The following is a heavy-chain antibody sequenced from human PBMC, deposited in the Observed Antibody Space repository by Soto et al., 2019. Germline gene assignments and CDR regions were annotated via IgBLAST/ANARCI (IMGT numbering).Heavy chain of an antibody. CDR3: AKPEEGSRGYRWGSYYYGMDV. CDR2: ISGSGGST. CDR1: GFTFSSYA. Sequence: EVQLLESGGGLVQPGGSLRLSCAASGFTFSSYAMSWVRQAPGKGLEWVSAISGSGGSTYYADSVKGRFTISRDNSKNTLYLQMNSLRAEDMAVYYCAKPEEGSRGYRWGSYYYGMDVWGQGTTVTVSS. D-gene: IGHD3-16*01. J-gene: IGHJ6*02. V-gene: IGHV3-23*01.